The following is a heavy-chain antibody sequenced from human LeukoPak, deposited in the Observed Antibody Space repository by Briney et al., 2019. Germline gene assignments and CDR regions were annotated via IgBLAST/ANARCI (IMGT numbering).Heavy chain of an antibody. Sequence: VKPTETLSLTCTVSGGSVSSGSYYWGWIRQPRGKGLGWIGYIYDSGSTNYNPSLKSRVTISVGTSKNQFSLKLNSVTAADTAVYYCAREYYSGSGSYSWFDPWGQGTLVTVSS. V-gene: IGHV4-61*01. J-gene: IGHJ5*02. CDR3: AREYYSGSGSYSWFDP. D-gene: IGHD3-10*01. CDR2: IYDSGST. CDR1: GGSVSSGSYY.